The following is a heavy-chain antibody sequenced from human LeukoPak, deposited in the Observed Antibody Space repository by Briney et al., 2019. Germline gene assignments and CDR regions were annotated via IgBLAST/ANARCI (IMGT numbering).Heavy chain of an antibody. V-gene: IGHV3-74*01. CDR1: GFTFDYYW. J-gene: IGHJ4*02. D-gene: IGHD3-22*01. CDR3: VVWGEDRSGHRFDF. CDR2: INTDGSNT. Sequence: GGSLRLSCAASGFTFDYYWMHWVRQAPGKGLMWVSRINTDGSNTHYADSVKGRFTIPRDNAKNTLYLQMNGLRVEDTAVYYCVVWGEDRSGHRFDFWGQGTLVTVSS.